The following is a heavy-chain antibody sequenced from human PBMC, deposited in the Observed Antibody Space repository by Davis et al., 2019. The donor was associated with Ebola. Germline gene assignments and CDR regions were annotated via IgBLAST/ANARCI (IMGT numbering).Heavy chain of an antibody. CDR3: ARLRGYSGYALDY. CDR2: INHSGST. Sequence: MPSETLSLTCAVYGGSFSGYYWSWTRQPPGKGLEWIGEINHSGSTNYNPSLKSRVTISVDTSKNQFSLKLSSVTAADTAVYYCARLRGYSGYALDYWGQGTLVTVSS. D-gene: IGHD5-12*01. J-gene: IGHJ4*02. CDR1: GGSFSGYY. V-gene: IGHV4-34*01.